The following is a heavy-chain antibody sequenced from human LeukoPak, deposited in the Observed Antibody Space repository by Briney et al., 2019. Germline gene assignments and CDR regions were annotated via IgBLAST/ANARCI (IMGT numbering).Heavy chain of an antibody. D-gene: IGHD1-1*01. Sequence: GGSLRLSCAASGFTFSSYAMTWVCQSPGKGLEWASVISTSGTTFYADSVKGRFTISRDNSKNTLYLQMNSLRAEDTAVYYCAKGSWRGFDYWGQGTLVTVSS. J-gene: IGHJ4*02. V-gene: IGHV3-23*01. CDR2: ISTSGTT. CDR3: AKGSWRGFDY. CDR1: GFTFSSYA.